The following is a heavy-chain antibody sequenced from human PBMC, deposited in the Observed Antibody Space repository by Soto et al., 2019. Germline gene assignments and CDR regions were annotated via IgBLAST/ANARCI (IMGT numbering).Heavy chain of an antibody. Sequence: GXSVKVSCKASGYPFTRYTMNWVRQAPGQRLEWMGWINPDNGNTKSSQKFQDRVIITRDTSASTAYMDLSSLRSEDTAVYYCARGIATGQLDHWGQGTLVTV. J-gene: IGHJ5*02. CDR1: GYPFTRYT. CDR3: ARGIATGQLDH. V-gene: IGHV1-3*01. D-gene: IGHD2-15*01. CDR2: INPDNGNT.